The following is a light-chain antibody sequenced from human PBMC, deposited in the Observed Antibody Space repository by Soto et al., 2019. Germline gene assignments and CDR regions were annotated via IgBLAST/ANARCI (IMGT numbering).Light chain of an antibody. Sequence: DIQMTQSPSTLSASVGDRVTITCRASQSIGSWLAWYQQKPRKAPKLLIYKASSLESGVPSRFSGSGSGTEFTLTISSLQPDDFATYYCQQYNTYWYTFGQGTKLEIK. CDR3: QQYNTYWYT. CDR1: QSIGSW. CDR2: KAS. J-gene: IGKJ2*01. V-gene: IGKV1-5*03.